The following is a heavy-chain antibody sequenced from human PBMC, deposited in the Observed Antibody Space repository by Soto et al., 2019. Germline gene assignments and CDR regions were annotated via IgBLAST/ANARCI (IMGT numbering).Heavy chain of an antibody. CDR1: AGTFSGYY. CDR3: ARLPSRHWLDD. J-gene: IGHJ5*02. CDR2: INHSGST. V-gene: IGHV4-34*08. D-gene: IGHD6-25*01. Sequence: PSVTLSLTCSVYAGTFSGYYGNRLRQPPGKGLEWIGEINHSGSTNYNPSLKSRVTVSVDTSKNQFSLNLRSVTAADTSVYYCARLPSRHWLDDWGQGTLVPVS.